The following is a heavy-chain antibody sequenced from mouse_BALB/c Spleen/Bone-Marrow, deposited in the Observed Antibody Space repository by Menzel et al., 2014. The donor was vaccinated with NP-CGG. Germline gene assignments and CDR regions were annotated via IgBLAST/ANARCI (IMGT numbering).Heavy chain of an antibody. CDR3: ARGWGAY. J-gene: IGHJ3*01. CDR2: IDPANGNT. CDR1: GFNIKDTY. Sequence: EVKLQESGAELVKPGASVKLSCTASGFNIKDTYMHWVKQRPEQGLEWIGRIDPANGNTKYDPKFQGKATITADTSSNTAYLQLSSLTPEDTAVYYCARGWGAYWGQGTLVTVSA. V-gene: IGHV14-3*02. D-gene: IGHD1-1*02.